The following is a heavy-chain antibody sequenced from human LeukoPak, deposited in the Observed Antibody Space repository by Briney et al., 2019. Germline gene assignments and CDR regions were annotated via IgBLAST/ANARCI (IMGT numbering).Heavy chain of an antibody. CDR1: GYTFTGYY. Sequence: GASVKVSCKASGYTFTGYYMHWVRQAPGQGLEWMGWINPNSGGTNYAQKFQGRVTMTRDTSISTAYMELSRLRSDDTAVYYCARDVYCSSTSCSYYYYYYMDVWGKGTTVTVSS. V-gene: IGHV1-2*02. J-gene: IGHJ6*03. CDR2: INPNSGGT. D-gene: IGHD2-2*01. CDR3: ARDVYCSSTSCSYYYYYYMDV.